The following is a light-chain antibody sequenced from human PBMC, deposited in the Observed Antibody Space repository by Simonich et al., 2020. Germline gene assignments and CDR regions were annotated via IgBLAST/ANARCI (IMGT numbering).Light chain of an antibody. J-gene: IGKJ5*01. CDR3: QQYYSTPSIT. V-gene: IGKV4-1*01. CDR2: WAS. Sequence: DIVMTQSPDSLAVSLGERATINCKSSQSVLYSSNNKNYLAWYQQKPGQPPKLLIYWASTRESVGPHRCSGSGSGTEFTLTTSSLQAEDVAVYYCQQYYSTPSITFGQGTRLEIK. CDR1: QSVLYSSNNKNY.